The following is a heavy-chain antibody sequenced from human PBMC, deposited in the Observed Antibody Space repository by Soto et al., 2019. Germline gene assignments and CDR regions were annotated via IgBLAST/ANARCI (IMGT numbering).Heavy chain of an antibody. CDR1: GYSFSRYG. J-gene: IGHJ6*02. CDR2: ISAYNENT. D-gene: IGHD2-15*01. V-gene: IGHV1-18*01. Sequence: QAQLVQSGAEVKKPGASVKVSCKASGYSFSRYGISWVRQAPGQGLEWMGWISAYNENTKYAQKFQGRVTMTTDTSTSTAYMDLRSLTSGDTAMYYCAREGFCSSGSCALYSHDFFGMDVWGQGTTVTVSS. CDR3: AREGFCSSGSCALYSHDFFGMDV.